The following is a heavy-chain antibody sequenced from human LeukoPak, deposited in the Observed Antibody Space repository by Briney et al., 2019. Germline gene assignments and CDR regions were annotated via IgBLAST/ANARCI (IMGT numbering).Heavy chain of an antibody. CDR3: AKGGKYGSGSYPAFDI. CDR1: GFTFSSYS. CDR2: ISGSGGST. V-gene: IGHV3-23*01. J-gene: IGHJ3*02. D-gene: IGHD3-10*01. Sequence: PGGSLRLSCAASGFTFSSYSMNWVRQAPGKGLEWVSAISGSGGSTYYADSVKGRFTISRDNSKNTLYLQMNSLRAEDTAVYYCAKGGKYGSGSYPAFDIWGQGTMVTVSS.